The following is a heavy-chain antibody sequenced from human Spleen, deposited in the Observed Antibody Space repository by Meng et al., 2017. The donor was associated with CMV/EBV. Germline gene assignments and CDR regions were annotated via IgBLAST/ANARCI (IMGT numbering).Heavy chain of an antibody. Sequence: SGGSISSSSYYWGWIRQPPGKGLEWIGSIYYSGSTYYNPSLKSRVTISVDTSKNQFSLKLSSVTAADTAVYYCARVEYSGYETNWFDPWGQGTLVTVSS. V-gene: IGHV4-39*07. D-gene: IGHD5-12*01. CDR1: GGSISSSSYY. CDR2: IYYSGST. CDR3: ARVEYSGYETNWFDP. J-gene: IGHJ5*02.